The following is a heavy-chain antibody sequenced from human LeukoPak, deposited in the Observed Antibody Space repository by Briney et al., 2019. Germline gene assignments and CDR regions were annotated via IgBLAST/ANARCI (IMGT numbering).Heavy chain of an antibody. J-gene: IGHJ4*02. D-gene: IGHD4-17*01. V-gene: IGHV4-61*02. Sequence: PPQTLSLTCTVSAGSISSVSSYRSWIRQPAGKGLEWIGRIYTSGSTNYNPSLKSRVTISVDTSKNQFSLKLSSVTAADTAVYYCARGRMTTVTTATLDYWGQGTLVTVSS. CDR2: IYTSGST. CDR1: AGSISSVSSY. CDR3: ARGRMTTVTTATLDY.